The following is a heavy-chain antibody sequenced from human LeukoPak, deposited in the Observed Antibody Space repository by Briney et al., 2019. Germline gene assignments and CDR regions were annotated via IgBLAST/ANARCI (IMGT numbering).Heavy chain of an antibody. CDR1: GGSISSDC. CDR2: IYYSGST. Sequence: SETLSLTCTVSGGSISSDCWSWIRQPPGKGLEWNGYIYYSGSTNYNPSLKSRVTISVDTSKNQFSLKLSSVTAADTAVYYCARDRGYCSGGSCYRWFDPWGQGTLVTVSS. CDR3: ARDRGYCSGGSCYRWFDP. V-gene: IGHV4-59*01. D-gene: IGHD2-15*01. J-gene: IGHJ5*02.